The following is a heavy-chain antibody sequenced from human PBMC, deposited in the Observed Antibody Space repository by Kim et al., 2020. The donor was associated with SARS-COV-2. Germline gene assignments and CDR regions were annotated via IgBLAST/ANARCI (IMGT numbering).Heavy chain of an antibody. V-gene: IGHV4-39*07. CDR3: ARVAFCSGGSCYSNWFDP. CDR1: GGSISSSRYY. D-gene: IGHD2-15*01. CDR2: MYTTGST. J-gene: IGHJ5*02. Sequence: SETLSLTCTVSGGSISSSRYYWGWIRQPPGKGLEWIGMYTTGSTSYNPSLRSRVTISADTSKNQFSLNLNSVTAADTAVYYCARVAFCSGGSCYSNWFDPWGQGTLVTVSS.